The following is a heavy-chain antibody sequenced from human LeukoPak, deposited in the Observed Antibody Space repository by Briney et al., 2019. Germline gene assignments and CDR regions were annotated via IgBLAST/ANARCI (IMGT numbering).Heavy chain of an antibody. CDR1: GFTFSNYA. CDR3: ARDSATHFDY. J-gene: IGHJ4*02. Sequence: GGSLRLSCAASGFTFSNYAMHWVRQAPGKGLEYVSAISSHGGSTYYANSVQGRFIISRDNSKNTLYLQMGSLRAEDMAVYYCARDSATHFDYWGQGTLVTVSS. D-gene: IGHD1-26*01. V-gene: IGHV3-64*01. CDR2: ISSHGGST.